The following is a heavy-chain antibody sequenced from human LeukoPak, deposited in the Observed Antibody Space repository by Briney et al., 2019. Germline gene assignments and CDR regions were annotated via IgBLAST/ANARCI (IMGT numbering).Heavy chain of an antibody. J-gene: IGHJ4*02. V-gene: IGHV3-13*01. CDR3: ARVAKERVGGVYYFDY. Sequence: PGGSLRLSCAASGFTFSDYDMHWVRKATGKGLKWASAIGTAGDTYYTGSVKGRFTISRENAKNSLYLQMNSLRAGDTAVYYCARVAKERVGGVYYFDYWGQGTLVTVSS. CDR2: IGTAGDT. D-gene: IGHD1-1*01. CDR1: GFTFSDYD.